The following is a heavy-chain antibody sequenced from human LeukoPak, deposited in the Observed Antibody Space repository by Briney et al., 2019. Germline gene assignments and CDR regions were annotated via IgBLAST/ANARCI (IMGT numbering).Heavy chain of an antibody. D-gene: IGHD6-13*01. V-gene: IGHV1-2*02. Sequence: GASVKVSCKASGYTFTSYGISWVRQAPGQGLEWMGWINPNSGGTNYAQKFQGRVTMTRDTSISTAYMELSRLRSDDTAVYYCARRALAAAGDYRGQGTLVTVSS. CDR3: ARRALAAAGDY. J-gene: IGHJ4*02. CDR2: INPNSGGT. CDR1: GYTFTSYG.